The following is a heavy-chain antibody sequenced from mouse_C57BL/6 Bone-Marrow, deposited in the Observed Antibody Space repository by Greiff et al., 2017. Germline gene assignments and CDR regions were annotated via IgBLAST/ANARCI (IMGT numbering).Heavy chain of an antibody. CDR1: GYTFTSYW. J-gene: IGHJ4*01. Sequence: QVQLQQPGAELVKPGASVKLSCKASGYTFTSYWMQWVKQRPGPGLEWIGEIDPSDSYTNYNQKFKGKATLTVDTSSSTAYMPLSSRTSEESAVYYCARLDSNFAMDYWGQGTSVTVSS. CDR3: ARLDSNFAMDY. CDR2: IDPSDSYT. D-gene: IGHD2-5*01. V-gene: IGHV1-50*01.